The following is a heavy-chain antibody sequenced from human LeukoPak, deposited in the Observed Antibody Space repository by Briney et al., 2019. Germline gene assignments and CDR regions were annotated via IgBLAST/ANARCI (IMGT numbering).Heavy chain of an antibody. CDR1: GGSISSGNYF. CDR3: ARHGGPYNYNFYFDY. Sequence: SETLSLTCTVSGGSISSGNYFWSWIRQHPGKGLEWIGYIYHSGSIYYNPSLKSRVTISVDTSKNQFSLKLSSVTAADTAVYYCARHGGPYNYNFYFDYWGQGTLVTVSS. V-gene: IGHV4-39*01. J-gene: IGHJ4*02. CDR2: IYHSGSI. D-gene: IGHD5-18*01.